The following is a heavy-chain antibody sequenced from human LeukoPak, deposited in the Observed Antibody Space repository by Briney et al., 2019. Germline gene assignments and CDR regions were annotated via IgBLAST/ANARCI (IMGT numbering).Heavy chain of an antibody. CDR2: IWYDGSNK. V-gene: IGHV3-33*01. J-gene: IGHJ4*02. CDR3: AREEVVIRPYFDY. D-gene: IGHD3-22*01. CDR1: GFTFSSYG. Sequence: GGSLRLSCAASGFTFSSYGMHWVRQAPGKGLEWVAVIWYDGSNKYYADSVKGRFTISRDNSKNTLYLQMNSLRAEDTAVYYCAREEVVIRPYFDYLGQGTLVTVSS.